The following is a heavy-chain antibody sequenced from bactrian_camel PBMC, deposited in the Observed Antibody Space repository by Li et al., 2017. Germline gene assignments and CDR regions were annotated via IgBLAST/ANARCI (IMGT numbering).Heavy chain of an antibody. J-gene: IGHJ4*01. CDR3: AARGWRDSFWCGLGGDPYTD. CDR1: RYSHC. CDR2: IASDGRL. V-gene: IGHV3S53*01. D-gene: IGHD1*01. Sequence: HVQLVESGGGSVQAGGSLRLSCAASRYSHCMGWFRQAPGKEREGVATIASDGRLSYADSVEGRFTISKDNTNNTLYLQMNSLKLEDTAMYYCAARGWRDSFWCGLGGDPYTDWGQGTQVTVS.